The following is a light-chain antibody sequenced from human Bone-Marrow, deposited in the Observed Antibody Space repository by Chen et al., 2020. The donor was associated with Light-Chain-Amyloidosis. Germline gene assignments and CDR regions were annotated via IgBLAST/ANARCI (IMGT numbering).Light chain of an antibody. J-gene: IGLJ3*02. Sequence: QSVLTQPPSSSGTPGQRVTIPCSGTRSNIGSNYVYWYQQLPGTAPNLLIYRNNQRPSGVPGRFSGSKSGSSASLAISGLRSEDEADYYCAAWDDSLSGQVFGGGTKLTVL. CDR1: RSNIGSNY. CDR2: RNN. CDR3: AAWDDSLSGQV. V-gene: IGLV1-47*01.